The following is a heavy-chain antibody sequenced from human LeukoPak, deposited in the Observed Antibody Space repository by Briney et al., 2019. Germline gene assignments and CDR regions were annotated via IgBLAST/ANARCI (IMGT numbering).Heavy chain of an antibody. CDR2: INNRGST. CDR1: AGSFSGYY. D-gene: IGHD2-2*01. J-gene: IGHJ6*03. CDR3: ARAFYCSSTSCYAYYYYYYMDV. V-gene: IGHV4-34*01. Sequence: SETLSPTCAVYAGSFSGYYWSWNRQPPGKGLEWIGAINNRGSTNYNPSLKSRVTISVDTSKNQFSLKLSSVTAADTAVYYCARAFYCSSTSCYAYYYYYYMDVWGKGTTVTVSS.